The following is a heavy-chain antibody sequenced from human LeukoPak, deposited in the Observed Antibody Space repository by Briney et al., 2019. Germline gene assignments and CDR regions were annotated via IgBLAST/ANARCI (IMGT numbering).Heavy chain of an antibody. Sequence: ASVKVSCKASGYTFTGHYMHWVRQAPGQGLEWMGWIDPNSGGTNYAQKFQGRVTITADESTSTAYMELSSLRSEDTAVYYCARWDYDSSGYYAYWGQGTLVTVSS. CDR3: ARWDYDSSGYYAY. J-gene: IGHJ4*02. CDR1: GYTFTGHY. V-gene: IGHV1-2*02. D-gene: IGHD3-22*01. CDR2: IDPNSGGT.